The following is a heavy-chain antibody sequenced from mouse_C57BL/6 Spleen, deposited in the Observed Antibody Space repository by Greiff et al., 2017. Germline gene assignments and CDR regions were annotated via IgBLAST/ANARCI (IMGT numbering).Heavy chain of an antibody. D-gene: IGHD3-2*02. V-gene: IGHV1-82*01. J-gene: IGHJ2*01. CDR2: IYPGDGDT. CDR1: GYAFSSSW. CDR3: ARDSSGYFDY. Sequence: QVQLQQSGPELVKPGASVKISCKASGYAFSSSWMNWVKQRPGKGLEWIGRIYPGDGDTNYNGKFKGKATLTADKSSSTAYMQLSSLTSEDSAVYFCARDSSGYFDYGGQGTTLTVSS.